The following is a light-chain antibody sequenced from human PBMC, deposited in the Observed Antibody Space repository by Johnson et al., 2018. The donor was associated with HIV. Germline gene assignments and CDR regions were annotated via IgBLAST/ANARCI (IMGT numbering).Light chain of an antibody. Sequence: QSILTQPPSVSAAPGQKVTISCSGSSSNIGNNYVSWYQQLPGTAPKLLIYDNNKRPSGIPDRFSGSQSGTSATLGITGLQTGDEADYYCGTWDSILSAYVFGTGTKVTVL. V-gene: IGLV1-51*01. CDR2: DNN. J-gene: IGLJ1*01. CDR3: GTWDSILSAYV. CDR1: SSNIGNNY.